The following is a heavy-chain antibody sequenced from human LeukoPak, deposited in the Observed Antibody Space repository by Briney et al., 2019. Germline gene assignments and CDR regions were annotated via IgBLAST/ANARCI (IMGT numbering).Heavy chain of an antibody. V-gene: IGHV4-61*02. Sequence: TSQTLSLTCTVSGGSISSGSYYWSWIRQPAGKGLEWIGRIYTSGSTNYNPSLKSRVTISVDTSKNQFSLKLSSVTAADTAVYYCARGPLIWGRLTFYFDYWGQGTLVTVSS. D-gene: IGHD3-10*01. CDR1: GGSISSGSYY. J-gene: IGHJ4*02. CDR3: ARGPLIWGRLTFYFDY. CDR2: IYTSGST.